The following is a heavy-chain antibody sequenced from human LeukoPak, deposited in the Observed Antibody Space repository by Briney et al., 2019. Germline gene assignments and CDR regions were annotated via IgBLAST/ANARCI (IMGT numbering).Heavy chain of an antibody. Sequence: SETLSLTRTVSGDSISSSSSYWGWIRQPPGEGLEWIGSIYYSGSTYYNTSLKSRVTISVDTSKNQFSLKLSSVTAADTAVYYCARGRPHRARYCSGGSCNLEADDYWGQGTLVTVSS. D-gene: IGHD2-15*01. CDR1: GDSISSSSSY. J-gene: IGHJ4*02. CDR3: ARGRPHRARYCSGGSCNLEADDY. CDR2: IYYSGST. V-gene: IGHV4-39*07.